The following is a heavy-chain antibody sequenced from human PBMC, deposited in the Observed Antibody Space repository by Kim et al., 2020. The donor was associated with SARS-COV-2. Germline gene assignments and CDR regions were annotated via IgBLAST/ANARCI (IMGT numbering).Heavy chain of an antibody. CDR1: GDSVSSGSAV. D-gene: IGHD3-10*01. CDR3: AREGSKGVSMPGGAGMDV. J-gene: IGHJ6*02. Sequence: SQTLSLTCAISGDSVSSGSAVWNWIRQSPSRGLEWLGRTHYRSKWYHDYAASLKSRVTVNPDISKNQFSLQLSSVTPEDTAVYYCAREGSKGVSMPGGAGMDVWGQGTTVTVSS. V-gene: IGHV6-1*01. CDR2: THYRSKWYH.